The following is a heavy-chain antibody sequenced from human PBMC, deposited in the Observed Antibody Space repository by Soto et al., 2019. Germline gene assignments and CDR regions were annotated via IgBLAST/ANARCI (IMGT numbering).Heavy chain of an antibody. Sequence: QFQLVQSGAEVKKPGASVKVSCKASGYNFTRFGISWVRQAPGHGLEWMGWMGAHSGHTRQAQKFQGRLTMTTDASMTTASIDLRSLTSDDTALYYCGREGQQRAQDDYYQFNGMDVWGQGTTVIVSS. CDR1: GYNFTRFG. CDR3: GREGQQRAQDDYYQFNGMDV. CDR2: MGAHSGHT. J-gene: IGHJ6*02. V-gene: IGHV1-18*01. D-gene: IGHD6-13*01.